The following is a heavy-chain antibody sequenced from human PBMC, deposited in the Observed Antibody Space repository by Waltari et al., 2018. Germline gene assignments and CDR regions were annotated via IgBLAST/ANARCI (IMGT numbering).Heavy chain of an antibody. Sequence: EVQLVESAGGLVQPGESLILPCAASGFTFSLHWLIWVRQAAGKGLEGVASIKGDGSQKTYLDSVKGRFTISRDNAENSLYLQMNSLRAEDSAVYYCARNGNWDFDYWGQGTLVTVSS. CDR1: GFTFSLHW. D-gene: IGHD1-1*01. J-gene: IGHJ4*02. CDR3: ARNGNWDFDY. CDR2: IKGDGSQK. V-gene: IGHV3-7*04.